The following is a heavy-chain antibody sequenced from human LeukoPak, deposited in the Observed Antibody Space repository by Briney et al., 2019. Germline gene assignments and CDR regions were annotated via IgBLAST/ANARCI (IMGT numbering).Heavy chain of an antibody. D-gene: IGHD5-18*01. J-gene: IGHJ4*02. V-gene: IGHV3-48*03. CDR2: ISSSGSTI. CDR1: GFTFSSYE. Sequence: GGSLRLSCAASGFTFSSYEMNWVRQAPGKGLEWVSYISSSGSTIYYADSVKGRFTISRDNAKKSLYLQMNSLRDEDTAVYYCARAVLGYSWVYDYWGQGTLVTVSS. CDR3: ARAVLGYSWVYDY.